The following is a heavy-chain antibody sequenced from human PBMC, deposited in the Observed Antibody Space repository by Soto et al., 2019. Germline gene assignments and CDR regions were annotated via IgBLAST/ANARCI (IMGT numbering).Heavy chain of an antibody. V-gene: IGHV3-30*18. D-gene: IGHD2-15*01. CDR3: AKHGGYCSGGSCYSYYYGMDV. CDR1: GFTFSSYG. J-gene: IGHJ6*02. Sequence: PGGSLRLSCAASGFTFSSYGMHWVRQAPGKGLEWVAVISYDGSNKYYADSVKGRFTISRDNSKNTLYLQMNSLRAEDTAVYYCAKHGGYCSGGSCYSYYYGMDVWGQGTTVTVSS. CDR2: ISYDGSNK.